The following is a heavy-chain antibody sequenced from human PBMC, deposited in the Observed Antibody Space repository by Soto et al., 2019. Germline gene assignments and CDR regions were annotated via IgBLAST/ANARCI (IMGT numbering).Heavy chain of an antibody. CDR3: AKGSSWSEFEY. J-gene: IGHJ4*02. CDR2: MSSST. V-gene: IGHV3-23*01. Sequence: PGGSLRLSCVVSGFTFRNYAMTWVRQAPGKGLEWVSSMSSSTYYTDSVKGRFTISRDNSKNTLYLQMNSLRAQDTAMYYCAKGSSWSEFEYWGQGTLVTVSS. CDR1: GFTFRNYA. D-gene: IGHD6-19*01.